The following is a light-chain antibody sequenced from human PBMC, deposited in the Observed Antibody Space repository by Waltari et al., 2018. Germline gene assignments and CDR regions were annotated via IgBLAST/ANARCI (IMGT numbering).Light chain of an antibody. Sequence: EIVITQSPATRSVSPGERATLSCRASQNIGSNLAWYRQKPGQAPRLLIYGASFRATGIPARISCSVSGTEFTLTISSLQSEDFAVYFCQQYDNWPPITFGQGTKLEIK. CDR2: GAS. CDR3: QQYDNWPPIT. CDR1: QNIGSN. J-gene: IGKJ2*01. V-gene: IGKV3-15*01.